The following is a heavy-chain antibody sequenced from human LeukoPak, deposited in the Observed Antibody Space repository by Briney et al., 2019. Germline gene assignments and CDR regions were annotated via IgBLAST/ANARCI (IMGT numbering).Heavy chain of an antibody. CDR1: GFTFSDYY. CDR3: ASEGSYNWNTVDY. J-gene: IGHJ4*02. Sequence: PGGSLRLSCAASGFTFSDYYMSWIRQAPGKGLEGVSYISSSGSTIYYADSVKGRFTISRDNAKNSLYLQMNSLRAEDTAVYYCASEGSYNWNTVDYWGQGTLVTVSS. V-gene: IGHV3-11*01. D-gene: IGHD1/OR15-1a*01. CDR2: ISSSGSTI.